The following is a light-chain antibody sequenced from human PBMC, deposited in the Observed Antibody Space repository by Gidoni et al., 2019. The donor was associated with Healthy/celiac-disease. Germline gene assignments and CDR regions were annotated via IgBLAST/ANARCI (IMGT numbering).Light chain of an antibody. V-gene: IGKV1-5*01. CDR2: DAS. CDR1: QTISIW. CDR3: HQYSGEPLT. Sequence: DIKMTPPSSTLSASVGDTVTITCLASQTISIWLAWYQQKPGKAPKLLMYDASILESGVPPGFSCSGSATEFTLTISSLEPDDLATYYCHQYSGEPLTFGQGTKVEI. J-gene: IGKJ1*01.